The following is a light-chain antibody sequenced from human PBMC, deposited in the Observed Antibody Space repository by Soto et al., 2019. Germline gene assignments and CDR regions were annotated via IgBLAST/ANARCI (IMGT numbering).Light chain of an antibody. CDR3: CSYAGSSTWV. CDR1: SSDVGSYNL. CDR2: EGS. J-gene: IGLJ3*02. Sequence: QSALTQPASVSGSLGQSITISCTGTSSDVGSYNLVSWYQQHPGKAPKLMIYEGSKRPSGVSNRFSGSKSGNTASLTISGRQAEDEADYYCCSYAGSSTWVFGGGTKLTVL. V-gene: IGLV2-23*01.